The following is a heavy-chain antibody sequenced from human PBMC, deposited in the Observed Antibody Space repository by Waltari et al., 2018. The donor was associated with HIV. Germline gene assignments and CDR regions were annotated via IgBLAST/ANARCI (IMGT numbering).Heavy chain of an antibody. D-gene: IGHD3-9*01. V-gene: IGHV1-18*01. Sequence: QVQLVQSGPEVKQPVASVKVSCKASGYTFSSFGISWVRQGPGQGLEWMGWISIYDSTTKYAQMVQGRVTLTAVTSTGTAYMDLTRLRSEDTAIFYCVRDKGSILTAYYDVDYWGQGTLVTVAS. CDR2: ISIYDSTT. CDR3: VRDKGSILTAYYDVDY. J-gene: IGHJ4*02. CDR1: GYTFSSFG.